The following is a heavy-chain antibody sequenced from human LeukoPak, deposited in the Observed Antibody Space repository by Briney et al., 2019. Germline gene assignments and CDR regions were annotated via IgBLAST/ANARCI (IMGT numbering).Heavy chain of an antibody. CDR2: IIPIFGTA. CDR1: GYTFTSYY. Sequence: SVKVSCKASGYTFTSYYMHWVRQAPGQGLEWMGGIIPIFGTANYAQKFQGRVTITADKSTSTAYMELSSLRSEDTAVYYCARAPSYYDSSGYYAPWGVVYWGQGTLVTVSS. J-gene: IGHJ4*02. CDR3: ARAPSYYDSSGYYAPWGVVY. V-gene: IGHV1-69*06. D-gene: IGHD3-22*01.